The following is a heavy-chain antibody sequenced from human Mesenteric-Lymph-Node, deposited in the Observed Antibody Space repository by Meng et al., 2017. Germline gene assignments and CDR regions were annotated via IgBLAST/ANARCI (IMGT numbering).Heavy chain of an antibody. CDR3: ARDLQYGPPFDL. CDR1: GFTFSSYW. J-gene: IGHJ3*01. V-gene: IGHV3-21*01. CDR2: ISSSSSYI. Sequence: GESLKISCAASGFTFSSYWMHWVRQAPGKGLEWGSSISSSSSYIYYGDSVKGRFTIPRDNAKKTMYLEMNSLRAEDTALYYCARDLQYGPPFDLWGQGTMVTVSS. D-gene: IGHD2/OR15-2a*01.